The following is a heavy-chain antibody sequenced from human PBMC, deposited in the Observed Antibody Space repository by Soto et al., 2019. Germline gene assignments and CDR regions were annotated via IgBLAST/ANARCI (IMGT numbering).Heavy chain of an antibody. Sequence: GGSLRLSCAGSGFTFSSYAMSWVRQAPGQGLEWVSAISGSGGSTYYADSVKGRFTISRDNSKNTLYLQMNSLRAEDTSVYYCAPRGGSSPFDPWGQGTLVTVSS. CDR3: APRGGSSPFDP. CDR1: GFTFSSYA. V-gene: IGHV3-23*01. CDR2: ISGSGGST. D-gene: IGHD6-13*01. J-gene: IGHJ5*02.